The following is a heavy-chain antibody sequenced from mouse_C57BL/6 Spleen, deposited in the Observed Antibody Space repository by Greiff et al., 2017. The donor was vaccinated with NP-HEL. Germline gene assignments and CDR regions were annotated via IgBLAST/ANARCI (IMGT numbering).Heavy chain of an antibody. V-gene: IGHV1-69*01. J-gene: IGHJ2*01. CDR2: IDPSDSYT. CDR3: ARGTTLDY. D-gene: IGHD1-1*01. CDR1: GYTFTSYW. Sequence: QVQLQQPGAELVMPGASVKLSCKASGYTFTSYWMHWVKQRPGQGLEWIGEIDPSDSYTNYNQKFKGKSTLTVDKSSSTAYMQLSSLTSEDSAVYYCARGTTLDYWGQDTTLSLSS.